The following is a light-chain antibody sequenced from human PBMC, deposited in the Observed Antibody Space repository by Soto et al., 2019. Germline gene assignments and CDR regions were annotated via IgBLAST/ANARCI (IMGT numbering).Light chain of an antibody. CDR1: QSISNY. V-gene: IGKV1-39*01. Sequence: DIQMTQSPSSLSASVGDRVTISCRASQSISNYLNWYQQKPGKAPKLLIYAASSLQSGVPSRFSGSGSGTDFTLTISSLQPEDFATYYCQQRDSTPWTFGQGTKVDIK. J-gene: IGKJ1*01. CDR3: QQRDSTPWT. CDR2: AAS.